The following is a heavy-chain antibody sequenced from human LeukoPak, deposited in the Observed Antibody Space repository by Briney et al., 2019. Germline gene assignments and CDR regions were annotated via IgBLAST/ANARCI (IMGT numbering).Heavy chain of an antibody. V-gene: IGHV3-23*01. CDR1: GFTFFKYA. J-gene: IGHJ4*02. Sequence: GGSLRLSCEASGFTFFKYAMTWVRQAPGKGLEWVSAISGGGGDTRYADSVKGRFTVSRDNSKNTLYLQMNSLRAEDTAVYYCAKVYLRYYYDSSGYNYFDYWGQGTLVTVSS. D-gene: IGHD3-22*01. CDR2: ISGGGGDT. CDR3: AKVYLRYYYDSSGYNYFDY.